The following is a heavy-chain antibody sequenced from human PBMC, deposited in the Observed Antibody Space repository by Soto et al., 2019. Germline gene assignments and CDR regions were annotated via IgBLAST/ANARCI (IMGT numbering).Heavy chain of an antibody. V-gene: IGHV3-30-3*01. CDR1: GFTFSSYA. D-gene: IGHD3-22*01. CDR2: ISYDGSNK. J-gene: IGHJ4*02. Sequence: GGSLRLSCAASGFTFSSYAIHWVRQAPGKGLEWVAVISYDGSNKYYADSVKGRFTISGDNSKNTLYLQMNSLRAEDTAVYYCAREFPITMIVLTRGSSFDYCGQGTLVTVCS. CDR3: AREFPITMIVLTRGSSFDY.